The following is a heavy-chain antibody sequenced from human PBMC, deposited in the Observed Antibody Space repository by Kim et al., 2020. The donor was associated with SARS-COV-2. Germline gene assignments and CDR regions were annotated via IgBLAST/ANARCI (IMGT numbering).Heavy chain of an antibody. J-gene: IGHJ4*02. CDR2: INHSGST. CDR3: ARVVRLRFLEWLRPDLPGQRVDY. CDR1: GGSFSGYY. V-gene: IGHV4-34*01. D-gene: IGHD3-3*01. Sequence: SETLSLTCAVYGGSFSGYYWSWIRQPPGQGLEWIGEINHSGSTNTNPSLKSRVPISVDTSKNQIPLKLSSVTAADTAVYYCARVVRLRFLEWLRPDLPGQRVDYWGQRTLVTVSS.